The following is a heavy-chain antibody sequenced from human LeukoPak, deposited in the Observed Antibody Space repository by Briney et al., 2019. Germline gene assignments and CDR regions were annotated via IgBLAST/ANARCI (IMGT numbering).Heavy chain of an antibody. Sequence: ASVKVSCKASGYTFTTYGLSWVRQAPGQGLEWLGWISTYDDNIKYAQSLQGRLTLTIDTSTSTAYMELRSLRSDDTAVYYCARTIESLGDTVNYYYYMDVWGKGTTVTVSS. CDR3: ARTIESLGDTVNYYYYMDV. J-gene: IGHJ6*03. CDR2: ISTYDDNI. V-gene: IGHV1-18*01. CDR1: GYTFTTYG. D-gene: IGHD3-3*01.